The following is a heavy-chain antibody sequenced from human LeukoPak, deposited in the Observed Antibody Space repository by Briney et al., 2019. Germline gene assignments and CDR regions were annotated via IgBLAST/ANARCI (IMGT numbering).Heavy chain of an antibody. CDR3: AKLLNDYGDYYFDS. Sequence: PGGSLRLSCAASGFTFSVYAMSWVRQAPGEGLEWVSAIGGSVGNTSYADSVKGRFTISRDHSKSTLYLQMTSLRADDTAAYYCAKLLNDYGDYYFDSWGQGTLVTVSS. CDR2: IGGSVGNT. D-gene: IGHD4-17*01. CDR1: GFTFSVYA. V-gene: IGHV3-23*01. J-gene: IGHJ4*02.